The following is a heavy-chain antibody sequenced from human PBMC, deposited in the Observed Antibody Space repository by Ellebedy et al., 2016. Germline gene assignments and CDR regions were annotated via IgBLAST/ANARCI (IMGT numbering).Heavy chain of an antibody. J-gene: IGHJ4*02. CDR1: GFTFRNFF. D-gene: IGHD4-17*01. V-gene: IGHV3-23*01. CDR2: ISGDGDTT. CDR3: HYGHYSGS. Sequence: GGSLRLSXVASGFTFRNFFMSWVRQAPGGGLEWISTISGDGDTTFSADSVKGRFTISRDNSRYTLYLQMDSLTAADTAVYYCHYGHYSGSWGQGTLVTVSS.